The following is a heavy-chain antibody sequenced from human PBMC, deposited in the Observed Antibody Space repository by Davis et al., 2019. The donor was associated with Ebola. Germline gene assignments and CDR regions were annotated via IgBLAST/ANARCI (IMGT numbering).Heavy chain of an antibody. V-gene: IGHV1-18*01. D-gene: IGHD3-10*01. CDR3: ARITMVRGVIIYGMDV. J-gene: IGHJ6*02. CDR1: GYTFSSYG. Sequence: ASVKVSCKASGYTFSSYGISWVRQAPGQGLEWMGWISAYNGNTKYAQKLQGRVTMTTDTSTSTAYMELRSLRSDDTAVYYCARITMVRGVIIYGMDVWGQGTTVTVSS. CDR2: ISAYNGNT.